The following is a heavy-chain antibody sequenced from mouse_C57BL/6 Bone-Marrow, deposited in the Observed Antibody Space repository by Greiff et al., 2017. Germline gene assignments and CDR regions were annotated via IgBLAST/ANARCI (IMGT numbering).Heavy chain of an antibody. CDR2: INPNSGST. Sequence: VQLQQPGAELVKPGASVKLSCKASGYTFTSYWMHWVKQRPGQGLEWIGMINPNSGSTNYNQKFKSKATLTVDKSSSTASMQLSSLTSEDSAVYYCARSYYYASSGWFAYWGKGTLVTVSA. CDR1: GYTFTSYW. V-gene: IGHV1-64*01. CDR3: ARSYYYASSGWFAY. D-gene: IGHD1-1*01. J-gene: IGHJ3*01.